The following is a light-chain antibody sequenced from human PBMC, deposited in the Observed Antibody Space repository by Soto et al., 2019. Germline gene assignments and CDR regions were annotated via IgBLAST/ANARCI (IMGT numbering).Light chain of an antibody. J-gene: IGLJ1*01. V-gene: IGLV1-51*01. CDR1: SSNIGNNY. Sequence: QSVLTQPPSVSAAPGQKVTISCSGSSSNIGNNYVSWYQQLPGTAPKLLIYDNNKRPSGIPDRFSGSKSGTSATLGITGLQTGDEADYYCGTWDSSLSAYYVFGTGNKLTVL. CDR3: GTWDSSLSAYYV. CDR2: DNN.